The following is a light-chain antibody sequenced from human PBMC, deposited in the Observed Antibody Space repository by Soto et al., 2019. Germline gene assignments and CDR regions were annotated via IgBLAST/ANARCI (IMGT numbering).Light chain of an antibody. CDR2: EGT. J-gene: IGLJ2*01. CDR1: SSDVGSYNL. V-gene: IGLV2-23*01. Sequence: QSALTQPASLSGSPGQSITISCTGTSSDVGSYNLFSWFQQHPGKAPKLMIYEGTKRPSGVSNRFSGSKSGNTASLTISGLQAEDEADYYCCSYARTSTLLFGGGTKLTVL. CDR3: CSYARTSTLL.